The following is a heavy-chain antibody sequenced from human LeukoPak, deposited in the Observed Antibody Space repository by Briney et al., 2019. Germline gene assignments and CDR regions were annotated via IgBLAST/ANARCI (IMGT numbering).Heavy chain of an antibody. CDR2: FSVSDGIT. J-gene: IGHJ4*02. CDR3: VKGVYSVFPDSRVLDY. V-gene: IGHV3-23*01. CDR1: GFTFSSYA. D-gene: IGHD5/OR15-5a*01. Sequence: GGTLRLSCAASGFTFSSYAMSWVRQAPGKGLEWVSGFSVSDGITYYADSVKGRFTISRDNSRNTVYLQMSSLRAEDTAIYYCVKGVYSVFPDSRVLDYWGQGTLVTVSS.